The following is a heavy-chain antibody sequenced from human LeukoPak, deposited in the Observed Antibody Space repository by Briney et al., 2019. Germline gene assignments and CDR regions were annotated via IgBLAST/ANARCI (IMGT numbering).Heavy chain of an antibody. CDR1: GFTFSSYW. Sequence: GGSLRLSCAASGFTFSSYWMNWVRQAPGKGLEWVANIKQDGSEKYYVDSVKGRFTMSRGTAKNSLYLQMNSLRAEDTAVYYCARVNVVVPAATHYYYMDVWGKGTTVTISS. CDR2: IKQDGSEK. CDR3: ARVNVVVPAATHYYYMDV. D-gene: IGHD2-2*01. J-gene: IGHJ6*03. V-gene: IGHV3-7*01.